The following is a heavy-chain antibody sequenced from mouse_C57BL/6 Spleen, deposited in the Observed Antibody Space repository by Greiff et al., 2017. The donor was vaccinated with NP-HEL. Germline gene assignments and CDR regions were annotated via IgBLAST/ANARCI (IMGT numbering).Heavy chain of an antibody. D-gene: IGHD2-1*01. Sequence: QVHVKQPGAELVRPGSSVKLSCKASGYTFTSYWMHWVKQRPIQGLEWIGNIDPSDSETHYNQKFKDKATLTVDKSSSTAYMQLSSLTSEDSAVYYCARRGNYSYAMDYWGQGTSVTVSS. J-gene: IGHJ4*01. CDR2: IDPSDSET. CDR3: ARRGNYSYAMDY. V-gene: IGHV1-52*01. CDR1: GYTFTSYW.